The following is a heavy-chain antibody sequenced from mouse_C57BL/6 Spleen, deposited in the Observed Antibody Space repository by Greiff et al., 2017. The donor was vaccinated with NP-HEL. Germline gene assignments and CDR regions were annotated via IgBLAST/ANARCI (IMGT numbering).Heavy chain of an antibody. CDR3: ARIITTVVADYYAMDY. J-gene: IGHJ4*01. V-gene: IGHV5-17*01. D-gene: IGHD1-1*01. Sequence: EVKLLESGGGLVKPGGSLKLSCAASGFTFSDYGMHWVRQAPEKGLEWVAYISSGSSTIYYADTVKGRFTISRDNAKNTLFLQMTSLRSEDTAMYYCARIITTVVADYYAMDYWGQGTSVTVSS. CDR1: GFTFSDYG. CDR2: ISSGSSTI.